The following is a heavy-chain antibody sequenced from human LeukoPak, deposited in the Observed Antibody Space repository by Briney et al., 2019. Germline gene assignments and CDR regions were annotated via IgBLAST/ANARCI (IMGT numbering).Heavy chain of an antibody. Sequence: PAESLTLSCAASGGTFSGYSMSWVRQAPGKGLEWVAAISDSGGSTYYPYSEKGLFTIYRDNSKNPVYMQINSLRAEDTAVYYCAKAFAPTTFLWFGESTTSYFDYWGQGTLVTVSS. J-gene: IGHJ4*02. V-gene: IGHV3-23*01. CDR3: AKAFAPTTFLWFGESTTSYFDY. CDR2: ISDSGGST. CDR1: GGTFSGYS. D-gene: IGHD3-10*01.